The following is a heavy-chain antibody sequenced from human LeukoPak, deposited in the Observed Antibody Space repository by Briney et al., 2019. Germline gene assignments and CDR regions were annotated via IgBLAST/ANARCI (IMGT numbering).Heavy chain of an antibody. CDR3: ARGAGIAAAGTGFDP. D-gene: IGHD6-13*01. Sequence: ASVKVSCKTSGYTFTGYYMHWVRQAPGQGLEWMGWINPNSGGTNYAQKFQGRVTMTRDTSISTAYMKLSRLRSDDTAVYYCARGAGIAAAGTGFDPWGQGTLVTVSS. CDR1: GYTFTGYY. CDR2: INPNSGGT. J-gene: IGHJ5*02. V-gene: IGHV1-2*02.